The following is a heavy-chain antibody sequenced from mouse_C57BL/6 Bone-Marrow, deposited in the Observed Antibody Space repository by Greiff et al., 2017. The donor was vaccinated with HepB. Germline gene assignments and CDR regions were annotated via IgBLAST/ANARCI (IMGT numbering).Heavy chain of an antibody. D-gene: IGHD2-12*01. CDR1: GFNIKDDY. CDR3: ARYDFASPWCAY. Sequence: EVQLQQSGAELVRPGASVKLSCTASGFNIKDDYMHWVKQRPEQGLEWIGWIDPENGDTEYASKFQGKATITADTSSNTAYLQLSSLASEDTAVYYCARYDFASPWCAYWGEGTLVTVSA. J-gene: IGHJ3*01. V-gene: IGHV14-4*01. CDR2: IDPENGDT.